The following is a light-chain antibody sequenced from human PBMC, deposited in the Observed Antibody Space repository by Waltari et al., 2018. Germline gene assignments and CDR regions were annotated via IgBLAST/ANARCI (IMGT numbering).Light chain of an antibody. V-gene: IGKV3-11*01. J-gene: IGKJ5*01. CDR1: PSISNY. Sequence: ETVLTQSPATLSLSPGERATLSCRASPSISNYLGWYQQKPGQAPRLLIYNVSNRATGIPARFSGSGSGTDFTLTISSLEPEDFAVYYCQQRSSCFGQGTRLEIK. CDR2: NVS. CDR3: QQRSSC.